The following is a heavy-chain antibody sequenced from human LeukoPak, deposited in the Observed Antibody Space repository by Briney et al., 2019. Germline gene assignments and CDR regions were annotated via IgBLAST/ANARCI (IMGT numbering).Heavy chain of an antibody. D-gene: IGHD6-13*01. CDR1: GFTFSSYA. Sequence: GGSLRLSCAASGFTFSSYAMSWVRQAPGKGLEWVAVISYDGSNKYYADSVKGRFTISRDNSKNTLYLQMNSLRAEDTAVYYCAKGSSSSWYVQNYWGQGTLVTVSS. V-gene: IGHV3-30*18. CDR2: ISYDGSNK. J-gene: IGHJ4*02. CDR3: AKGSSSSWYVQNY.